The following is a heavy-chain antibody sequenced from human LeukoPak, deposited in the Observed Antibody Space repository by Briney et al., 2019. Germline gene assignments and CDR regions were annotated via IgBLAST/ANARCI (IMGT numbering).Heavy chain of an antibody. CDR2: INHSGST. V-gene: IGHV4-34*01. J-gene: IGHJ4*02. CDR1: GGSFSGYY. CDR3: ARISISSSWCLDY. D-gene: IGHD6-13*01. Sequence: PSETLSLTCAVYGGSFSGYYRSWIRQPPGKGLEWIGEINHSGSTNYNPSLKSRVTISVDTSKNQFSLKLSSVTAADTAVYYCARISISSSWCLDYWGQGTLVTVSS.